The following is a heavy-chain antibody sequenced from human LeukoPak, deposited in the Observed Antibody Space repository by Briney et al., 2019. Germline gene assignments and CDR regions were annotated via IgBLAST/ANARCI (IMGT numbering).Heavy chain of an antibody. CDR2: IIPIFGTS. D-gene: IGHD4-17*01. J-gene: IGHJ4*02. V-gene: IGHV1-69*05. Sequence: SVKVSCKASGGTFSSYAISWVRQAPGQGLEWMGGIIPIFGTSNYAQKFQGRVTITTDESTSTAYMELSSLRSEDTAVYYCARVGGHDYGDYAFDYWGQGTLVTVSS. CDR1: GGTFSSYA. CDR3: ARVGGHDYGDYAFDY.